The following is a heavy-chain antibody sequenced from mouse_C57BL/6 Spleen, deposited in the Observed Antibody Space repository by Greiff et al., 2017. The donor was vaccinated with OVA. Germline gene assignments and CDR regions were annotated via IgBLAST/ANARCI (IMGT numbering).Heavy chain of an antibody. CDR1: GYTFTDYY. CDR2: INPNNGGT. CDR3: ARSGVYYYGGSYWYFDV. J-gene: IGHJ1*03. V-gene: IGHV1-26*01. Sequence: VQLQQSGPELVKPGASVKISCKASGYTFTDYYMNWVKQSHGKSLEWIGDINPNNGGTSYNQKFKGKATLTVDKSSSTAYMELSSLTSEDSAVYYCARSGVYYYGGSYWYFDVWGTGTTVTVSS. D-gene: IGHD1-1*01.